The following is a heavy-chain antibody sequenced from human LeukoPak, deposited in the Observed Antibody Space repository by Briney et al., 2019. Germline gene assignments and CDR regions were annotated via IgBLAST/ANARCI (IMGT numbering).Heavy chain of an antibody. CDR1: GYTFTNYW. Sequence: GESLKISCKASGYTFTNYWIAWVRQMPGKDLEWLGFIYPRDSDTKYSPSLQGQINISVDKSVNTAFLQWSGLKASDTAMYYCARLSAAAGFDYWGQGTLVTVSS. CDR2: IYPRDSDT. CDR3: ARLSAAAGFDY. V-gene: IGHV5-51*01. D-gene: IGHD6-13*01. J-gene: IGHJ4*02.